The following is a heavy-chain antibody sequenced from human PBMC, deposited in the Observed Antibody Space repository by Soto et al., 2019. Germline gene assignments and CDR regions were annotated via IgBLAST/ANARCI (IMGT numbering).Heavy chain of an antibody. J-gene: IGHJ4*02. V-gene: IGHV1-18*01. D-gene: IGHD1-26*01. CDR1: GYTFTSYG. CDR2: ISAYNGNT. CDR3: EREGGDGGVSDSGSFFRY. Sequence: QVQLVQSGAEVKKPGASVKVSCKASGYTFTSYGISWVRQAPGQGLERMGWISAYNGNTNYAQKLQGRVTMTTDNSTRTAYMERGSVRSDDTAVYYCEREGGDGGVSDSGSFFRYWGQGTLVTVSS.